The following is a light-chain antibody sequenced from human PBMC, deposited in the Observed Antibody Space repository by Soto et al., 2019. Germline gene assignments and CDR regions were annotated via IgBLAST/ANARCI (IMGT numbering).Light chain of an antibody. V-gene: IGKV3D-15*01. CDR1: QSVSSY. CDR3: QQYKNWPRIT. CDR2: DAS. Sequence: VLRMSPAALSLSTEERATLSCRASQSVSSYLAWYQQKPGQARRLLIYDASNRATGIPARFSGGGSGTEFTLTISSLESEDFGVYYCQQYKNWPRITFGQGTRLEIK. J-gene: IGKJ5*01.